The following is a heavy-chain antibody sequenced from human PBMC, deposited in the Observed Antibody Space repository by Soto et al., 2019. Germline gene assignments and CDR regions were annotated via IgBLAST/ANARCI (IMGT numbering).Heavy chain of an antibody. V-gene: IGHV5-10-1*01. D-gene: IGHD3-10*01. CDR1: GYSFTSYW. J-gene: IGHJ6*02. Sequence: PGESLKISCKGSGYSFTSYWISWVRQMPGKGLEWMGRIDPSDSYTNYSPSFQGHVTISADKSISTAYLQWSSLKASDTAMYYCARGMGMVYGSGSYYHGMDVWGHGTTVTVSS. CDR3: ARGMGMVYGSGSYYHGMDV. CDR2: IDPSDSYT.